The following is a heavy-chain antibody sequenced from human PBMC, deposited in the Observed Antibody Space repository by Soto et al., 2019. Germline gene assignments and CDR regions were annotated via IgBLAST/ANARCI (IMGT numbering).Heavy chain of an antibody. V-gene: IGHV3-21*01. CDR2: ISSSSSYI. D-gene: IGHD4-17*01. CDR3: ARRSDGDEPVFYYYGMDV. J-gene: IGHJ6*02. CDR1: GFTFSSYS. Sequence: GGSLRLSCAASGFTFSSYSMNWVRQAPGKGLEWVSSISSSSSYIYYADSVKGRFTISRDNAKNSLYLQMNSLRAEDTAVYYCARRSDGDEPVFYYYGMDVWGQGTTVTVSS.